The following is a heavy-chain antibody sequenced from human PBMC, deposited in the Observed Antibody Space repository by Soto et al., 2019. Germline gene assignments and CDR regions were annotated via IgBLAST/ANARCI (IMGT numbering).Heavy chain of an antibody. D-gene: IGHD3-10*01. CDR2: IYYRGST. CDR1: GGSVSSGSYY. Sequence: QVQLQESGPGLVKPSETLSLTCTVSGGSVSSGSYYWSWIRQPPGKGLEWIGYIYYRGSTNYNPSLKSRVTISVDTSKHQFSLKMSSVTAADTAVYHFARGNYGSGSYYNVDWFDPWGQGTLVTVSP. V-gene: IGHV4-61*01. CDR3: ARGNYGSGSYYNVDWFDP. J-gene: IGHJ5*02.